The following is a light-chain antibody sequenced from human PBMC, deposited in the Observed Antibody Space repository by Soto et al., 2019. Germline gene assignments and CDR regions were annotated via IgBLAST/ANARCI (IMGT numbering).Light chain of an antibody. CDR3: QQYNSYSWT. Sequence: DIQMTQSPSTLSASVGDRVTITCRASQSISSWLAWYQQKPGKAPKLLIYKASSLESGVPSRFSGSGSGTEFTLTISSLQPDDFATYSCQQYNSYSWTFGQGTKVKIK. V-gene: IGKV1-5*03. CDR1: QSISSW. J-gene: IGKJ1*01. CDR2: KAS.